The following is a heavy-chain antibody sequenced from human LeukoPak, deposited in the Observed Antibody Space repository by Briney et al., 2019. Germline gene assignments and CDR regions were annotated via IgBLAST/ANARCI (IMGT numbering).Heavy chain of an antibody. D-gene: IGHD2-2*01. CDR3: ARQGTKGLWTRSSAYVY. V-gene: IGHV1-18*01. J-gene: IGHJ4*02. Sequence: ASVTVSCKASGYTFTSYGISWVRQAPGQGLEWMGWISAYNGNTNYAQKLQGRVTMTTDTSTSTAYMELRSLRSDDTAVYYCARQGTKGLWTRSSAYVYWGQGTLVTVSS. CDR2: ISAYNGNT. CDR1: GYTFTSYG.